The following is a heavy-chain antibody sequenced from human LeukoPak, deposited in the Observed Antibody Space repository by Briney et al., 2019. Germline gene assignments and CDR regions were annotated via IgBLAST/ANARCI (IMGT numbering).Heavy chain of an antibody. CDR1: GGTFSSYA. J-gene: IGHJ6*02. Sequence: ASVKVSCKASGGTFSSYAISWVRQAPGQGLEWMGGIIPIFVTANYAQKFQGRVTITADESTSTDYMELSSLRSEDTAVYYCARDPSDSSGYYGYYYGMDVWGQGTTVTVSS. CDR2: IIPIFVTA. CDR3: ARDPSDSSGYYGYYYGMDV. D-gene: IGHD3-22*01. V-gene: IGHV1-69*13.